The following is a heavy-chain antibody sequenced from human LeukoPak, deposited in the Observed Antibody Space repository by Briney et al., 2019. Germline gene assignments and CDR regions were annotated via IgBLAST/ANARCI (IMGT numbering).Heavy chain of an antibody. CDR2: NYHSGST. J-gene: IGHJ6*03. CDR3: ARMEIYYYYMDV. V-gene: IGHV4-30-2*01. Sequence: PSQTLSLTCAVSGGSISSGGYSWSWIRQPPGKGLEWIGYNYHSGSTYYNPSLKSRVTISVDTSKNQFSLKLSSVTAADTAVYYCARMEIYYYYMDVWGKGTTVTVSS. CDR1: GGSISSGGYS. D-gene: IGHD1-1*01.